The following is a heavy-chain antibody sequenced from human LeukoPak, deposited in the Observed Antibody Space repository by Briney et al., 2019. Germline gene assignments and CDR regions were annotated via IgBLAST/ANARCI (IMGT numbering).Heavy chain of an antibody. Sequence: AGGSLRLSCAASGVTFSSYAMHWVRQAPGKGLEWVAVISYDGSNKYYADSVKGRFTISRDNSKNTLYLQMNSLRAEDTAVYYCARVSRGVVYFDYWGQGTLVTVSS. J-gene: IGHJ4*02. D-gene: IGHD3-3*01. CDR2: ISYDGSNK. V-gene: IGHV3-30*04. CDR3: ARVSRGVVYFDY. CDR1: GVTFSSYA.